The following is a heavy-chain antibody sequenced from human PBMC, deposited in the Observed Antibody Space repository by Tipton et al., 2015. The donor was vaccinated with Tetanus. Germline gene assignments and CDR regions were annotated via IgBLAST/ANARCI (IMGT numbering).Heavy chain of an antibody. CDR3: ARRGEARANWFDS. CDR2: ISYSSTSI. V-gene: IGHV3-48*02. CDR1: GIDFNRYG. Sequence: SGIDFNRYGMHWVRQAPGKGLEWISYISYSSTSIYYADSVKGRFAVSRDNGKNSLFLQMKALRDDDTAVYYCARRGEARANWFDSWGQGTLVTVSS. J-gene: IGHJ5*01.